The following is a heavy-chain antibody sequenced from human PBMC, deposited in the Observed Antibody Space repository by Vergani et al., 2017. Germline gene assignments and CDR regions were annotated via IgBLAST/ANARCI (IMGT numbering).Heavy chain of an antibody. CDR3: ARDRGYYDSSGYNPLDFDY. V-gene: IGHV7-4-1*02. D-gene: IGHD3-22*01. Sequence: QVQLVQSGSELKKPGASVMVSCKTSGYTFTSYAMNWVRQAPGQGLEWMGWINTKTGNPTYAQGFTGRFVFSLDTPVRTAYLQISSLKAEDTAVYYCARDRGYYDSSGYNPLDFDYWGQGILVTVSS. CDR2: INTKTGNP. CDR1: GYTFTSYA. J-gene: IGHJ4*02.